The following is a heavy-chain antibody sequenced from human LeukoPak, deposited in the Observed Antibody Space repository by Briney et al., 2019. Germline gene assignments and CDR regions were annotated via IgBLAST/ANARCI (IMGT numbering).Heavy chain of an antibody. J-gene: IGHJ6*03. CDR3: ARVSGYVPLYYMDV. D-gene: IGHD5-12*01. CDR1: GYTFTGYY. V-gene: IGHV1-2*02. Sequence: GASVKVSCKASGYTFTGYYMHWVRQAPGQGLEWMGWINPNSGGTNYAQKFQGRVTMTRDTSISTAYMELNSLRFDDTAVYYCARVSGYVPLYYMDVWGKGTTVTVSS. CDR2: INPNSGGT.